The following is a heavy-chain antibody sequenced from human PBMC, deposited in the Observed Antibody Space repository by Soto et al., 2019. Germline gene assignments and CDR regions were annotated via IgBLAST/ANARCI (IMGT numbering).Heavy chain of an antibody. CDR3: ARVDCSGGSCYSIPLDP. J-gene: IGHJ5*02. V-gene: IGHV3-21*01. D-gene: IGHD2-15*01. Sequence: PGGSLRLSCAASGFTFSSYSMNWVRQAPGKGLEWVSSISSSSSYIYYADSVKGRFTISRDNAKNSLYLQMNSLRAEDTAVCYCARVDCSGGSCYSIPLDPWGQGTLVTVSS. CDR1: GFTFSSYS. CDR2: ISSSSSYI.